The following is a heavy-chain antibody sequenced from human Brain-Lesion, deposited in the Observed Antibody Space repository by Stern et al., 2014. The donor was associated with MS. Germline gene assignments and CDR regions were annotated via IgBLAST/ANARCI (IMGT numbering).Heavy chain of an antibody. V-gene: IGHV4-31*03. J-gene: IGHJ2*01. CDR3: ARNPALWYFDL. CDR1: GGSVSSGGYF. Sequence: ESGPGLVKPLQTLSLTCTVSGGSVSSGGYFWNWIRQHPGKGLEWIGHVYYSGSIAYNPSLKSRVTISVDTSKNQFSLRLRSVTAADTAVYYCARNPALWYFDLWGRGTLAAVFS. CDR2: VYYSGSI. D-gene: IGHD3-3*02.